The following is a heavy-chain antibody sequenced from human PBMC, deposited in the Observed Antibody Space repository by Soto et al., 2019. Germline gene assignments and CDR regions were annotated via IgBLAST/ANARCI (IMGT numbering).Heavy chain of an antibody. Sequence: GGSLRLSCAASGFNFNNAWMTWVRQAPGKGLEWVGRIQSRTEAGATQYAAPVKGRFIISRDDAKNMVYLQMNSLQTEDTAVYYCMTLFLGSPMDVWGQGTTVTVSS. J-gene: IGHJ6*02. CDR3: MTLFLGSPMDV. CDR1: GFNFNNAW. V-gene: IGHV3-15*07. CDR2: IQSRTEAGAT. D-gene: IGHD7-27*01.